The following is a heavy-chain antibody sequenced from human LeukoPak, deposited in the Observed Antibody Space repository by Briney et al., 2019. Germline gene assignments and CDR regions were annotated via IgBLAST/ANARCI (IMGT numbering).Heavy chain of an antibody. V-gene: IGHV3-23*01. D-gene: IGHD5-24*01. J-gene: IGHJ4*02. CDR2: ITADSSVT. CDR3: AKDPGGGATIDS. CDR1: GFTFSSYA. Sequence: GGSLRLSCKGSGFTFSSYAMSWVRQAPGKGLEWVSSITADSSVTFYADSVKGRFTISRDNSKNKVDLQLNSLRAEDSAQYFCAKDPGGGATIDSWGQGVLVSVS.